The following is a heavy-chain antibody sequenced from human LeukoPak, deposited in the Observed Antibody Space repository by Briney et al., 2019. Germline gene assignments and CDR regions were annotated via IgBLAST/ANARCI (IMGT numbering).Heavy chain of an antibody. V-gene: IGHV3-48*02. CDR2: ITSSSSNI. CDR3: ARVVRGGLYYYYGMDV. J-gene: IGHJ6*02. D-gene: IGHD4-23*01. Sequence: GGSLRLSCVASGVTFSDYYLNWVRQAPGKGLEWVSYITSSSSNIYYADSVKGRFSISRDNAKNSLYLQMNSLRDEDTAVYYCARVVRGGLYYYYGMDVWGQGTTVTVSS. CDR1: GVTFSDYY.